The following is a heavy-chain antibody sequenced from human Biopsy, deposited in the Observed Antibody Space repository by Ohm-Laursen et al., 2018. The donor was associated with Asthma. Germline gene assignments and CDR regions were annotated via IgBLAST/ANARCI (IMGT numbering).Heavy chain of an antibody. D-gene: IGHD3-9*01. CDR1: GYNFISFA. J-gene: IGHJ3*01. V-gene: IGHV1-3*04. CDR3: ARTFYDFLTGQVKDVFGV. Sequence: ASAKVSCNASGYNFISFAIHWVRQAPGQRLEWMGWVNTGNGDTKYSQKFQGRVTITRDTSASTAYMELRSLRFEDTATYYCARTFYDFLTGQVKDVFGVWGQGTMATVSS. CDR2: VNTGNGDT.